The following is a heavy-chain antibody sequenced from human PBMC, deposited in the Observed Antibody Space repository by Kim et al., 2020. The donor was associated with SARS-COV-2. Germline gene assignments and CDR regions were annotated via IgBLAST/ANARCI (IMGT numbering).Heavy chain of an antibody. Sequence: GGSLRLSCAASGFTFSSYSMNWVRQAPGKGLEWVSSISSSSSYIYYADSVKGRYTISRDNAKNSLYLQMNSLRAEDTAVYYCASGRRNYYDSREADYWGQGTLVTVSS. CDR1: GFTFSSYS. J-gene: IGHJ4*02. CDR2: ISSSSSYI. D-gene: IGHD3-22*01. V-gene: IGHV3-21*01. CDR3: ASGRRNYYDSREADY.